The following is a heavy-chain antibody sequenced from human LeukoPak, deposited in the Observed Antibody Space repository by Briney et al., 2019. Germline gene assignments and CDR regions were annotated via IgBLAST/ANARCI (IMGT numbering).Heavy chain of an antibody. V-gene: IGHV3-30-3*01. J-gene: IGHJ5*02. CDR3: ASGDCSSTSCYNWGFDP. CDR2: ISYDGSNK. Sequence: GGSLRLSCAASGFTFSSYAMHWVHQAPGKGLEWVAVISYDGSNKYYADSVKGRFTISRDNSKSTLYLQMNSLRAEDTAVYYCASGDCSSTSCYNWGFDPWGQGTLVTVSS. CDR1: GFTFSSYA. D-gene: IGHD2-2*01.